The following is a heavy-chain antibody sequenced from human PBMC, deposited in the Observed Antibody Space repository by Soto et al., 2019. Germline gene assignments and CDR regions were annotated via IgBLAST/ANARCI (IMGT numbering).Heavy chain of an antibody. V-gene: IGHV4-61*08. CDR2: IYYSGST. D-gene: IGHD2-15*01. CDR1: GGSISSGGYY. CDR3: VRGGYCSGGSCYSNPPDAFDI. Sequence: SETLSLTCTVSGGSISSGGYYWSWIRQHPGKGLEWIGYIYYSGSTNYNPSLKSRVNISVDTSKNQFSLKLSSVTAADTAVYYCVRGGYCSGGSCYSNPPDAFDIWGQGTMVTVSS. J-gene: IGHJ3*02.